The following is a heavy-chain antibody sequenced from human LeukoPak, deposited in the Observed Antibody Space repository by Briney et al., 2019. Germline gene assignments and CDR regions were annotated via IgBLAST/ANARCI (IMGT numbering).Heavy chain of an antibody. CDR2: ISSSSSYI. J-gene: IGHJ4*02. CDR1: GFTFSSYS. V-gene: IGHV3-21*03. CDR3: VRNREGAFDH. Sequence: GGSLRLSCAASGFTFSSYSMNWVRQAPGKGLEWVSSISSSSSYIYYADSVKGRFTISRDNARNSLYLQMTSLRAEDTALYYCVRNREGAFDHWGQGTLVTVSS.